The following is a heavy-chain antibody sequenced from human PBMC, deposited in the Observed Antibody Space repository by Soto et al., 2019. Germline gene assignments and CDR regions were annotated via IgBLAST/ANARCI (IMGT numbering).Heavy chain of an antibody. Sequence: SETLSLTCAVYGGSFSGYYWSWIRHPPGKGLEWIGEINHSGSTNYNPSLKSRVTISVDTSKNQFSLKLSSVTAADTAVYYCARGRRDIVVVPAARGWFDPWGQGTLVTVSS. CDR2: INHSGST. J-gene: IGHJ5*02. D-gene: IGHD2-2*01. CDR1: GGSFSGYY. CDR3: ARGRRDIVVVPAARGWFDP. V-gene: IGHV4-34*01.